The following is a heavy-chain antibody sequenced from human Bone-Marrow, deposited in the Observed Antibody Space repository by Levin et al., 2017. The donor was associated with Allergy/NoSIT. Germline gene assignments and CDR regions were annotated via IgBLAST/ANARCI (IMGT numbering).Heavy chain of an antibody. J-gene: IGHJ6*02. Sequence: GESLKISCAASGITFTNAWMTWVRQAPGKGLEWVGLIKSRSDGGTTDYAAPVRGRFTILRDDSINTLFLQMNSLSIEDTGVYYCSAFGTFPLNDYYNNGMHVWGQGTTVTV. CDR3: SAFGTFPLNDYYNNGMHV. CDR2: IKSRSDGGTT. V-gene: IGHV3-15*01. D-gene: IGHD3-10*01. CDR1: GITFTNAW.